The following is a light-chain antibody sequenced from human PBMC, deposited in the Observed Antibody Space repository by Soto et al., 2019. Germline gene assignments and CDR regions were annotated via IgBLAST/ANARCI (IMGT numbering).Light chain of an antibody. CDR2: AAS. CDR1: QGLASW. Sequence: DIQMTQSPSSVSASVGDRVTITCRASQGLASWLAWYQQKPGKAPNLLIYAASSLQSGVPSRFNGSGSGTDFTLTISNLQPEDFATYYCQQANSFPITFGQGTRLEIK. J-gene: IGKJ5*01. CDR3: QQANSFPIT. V-gene: IGKV1-12*01.